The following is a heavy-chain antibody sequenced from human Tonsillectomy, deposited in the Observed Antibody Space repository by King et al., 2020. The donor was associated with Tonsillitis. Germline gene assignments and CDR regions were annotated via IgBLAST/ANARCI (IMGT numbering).Heavy chain of an antibody. CDR2: IKKDGSEK. D-gene: IGHD4-17*01. Sequence: VQLVESGGGLVQPGGSLRLSCAASGFTFSDYWMSWVRQAPGKGLEWVANIKKDGSEKYYVDSVKGRFTISRDSAKNSLYLQMNSLRAEDTAVYFCSRDGDYFYYFYGMDVWGQGNTVTVSS. J-gene: IGHJ6*02. CDR3: SRDGDYFYYFYGMDV. CDR1: GFTFSDYW. V-gene: IGHV3-7*03.